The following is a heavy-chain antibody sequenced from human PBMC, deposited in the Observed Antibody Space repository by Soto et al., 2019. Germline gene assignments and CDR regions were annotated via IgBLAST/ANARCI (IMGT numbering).Heavy chain of an antibody. Sequence: ASVKVSCTASGYTFTGYYMHWVRQAPGQGLELMGWINPNSGGTNYAQKFQGRVTMTRDTSISTAYMELSRLRSEDPAVYYCAREGGALYSGMAVWGQGPTVPVSS. J-gene: IGHJ6*02. D-gene: IGHD3-16*01. CDR3: AREGGALYSGMAV. CDR2: INPNSGGT. V-gene: IGHV1-2*02. CDR1: GYTFTGYY.